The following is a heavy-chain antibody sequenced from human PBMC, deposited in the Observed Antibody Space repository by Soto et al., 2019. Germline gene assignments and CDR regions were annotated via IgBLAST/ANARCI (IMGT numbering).Heavy chain of an antibody. D-gene: IGHD3-22*01. J-gene: IGHJ3*02. V-gene: IGHV1-58*01. CDR3: AATYYYDSSGYGNAFDI. CDR2: IVVGSGNT. Sequence: ASVKVSCKASGFTFTSSAVQWVRQARGQRLEWIGWIVVGSGNTNYAQKFQERVTITRDMSTSTAYMELSSLRSEDTAVYYCAATYYYDSSGYGNAFDIWGQGTMVT. CDR1: GFTFTSSA.